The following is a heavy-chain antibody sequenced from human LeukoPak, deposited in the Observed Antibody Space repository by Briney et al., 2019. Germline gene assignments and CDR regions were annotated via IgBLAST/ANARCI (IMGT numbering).Heavy chain of an antibody. D-gene: IGHD6-13*01. Sequence: SETLSLTCTVSGGSISNYYWGWIRQPPGKGLEWIGSIYYSGSTYYNPSLKSRVTISVDTSKNQFSLKLSSVTAADTAVYYCAITRYSSSWLFDYWGQGTLVTVSS. CDR3: AITRYSSSWLFDY. J-gene: IGHJ4*02. CDR2: IYYSGST. V-gene: IGHV4-39*01. CDR1: GGSISNYY.